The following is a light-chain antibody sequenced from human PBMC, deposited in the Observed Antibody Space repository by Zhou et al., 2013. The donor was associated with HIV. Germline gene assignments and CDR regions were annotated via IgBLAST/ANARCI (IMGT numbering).Light chain of an antibody. CDR2: DAS. J-gene: IGKJ4*01. Sequence: DIQMTQSPSTLSASVGDRVTITCRASQSISTWLAWYQQKPGKAPKLLIYDASNLETGVPSRFSGSGSGTDFTLTISSLQPEDVATYYCQKFNSAPRTFGGGTKVEIK. CDR3: QKFNSAPRT. V-gene: IGKV1-27*01. CDR1: QSISTW.